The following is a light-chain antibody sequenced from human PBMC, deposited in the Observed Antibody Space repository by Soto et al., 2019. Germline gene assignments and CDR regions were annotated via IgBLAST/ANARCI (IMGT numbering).Light chain of an antibody. V-gene: IGKV1-5*01. CDR1: QSISSW. Sequence: DIHMTQSPSTLSASVLDVVTSTCRASQSISSWLAWYQQKPGKAPKLLIYDASNLESGVPSRFSGGGSGTEFTLTISSLQPDDFATYYCQQYNSYPITFGQGTRLEIK. CDR3: QQYNSYPIT. CDR2: DAS. J-gene: IGKJ5*01.